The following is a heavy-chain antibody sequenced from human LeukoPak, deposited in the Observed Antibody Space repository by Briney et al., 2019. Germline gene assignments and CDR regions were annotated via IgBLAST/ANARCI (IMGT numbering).Heavy chain of an antibody. Sequence: PSETLSLTCTVSGGSISSYYWSWIRQPPGKGLEWIGYIYYSGSTNYNPSLKSRVTISVDTSKNQFSLKLSSVTAADTAVYYCARAAWKFGELSWFDPWGQGTLVTVSS. CDR1: GGSISSYY. CDR2: IYYSGST. CDR3: ARAAWKFGELSWFDP. D-gene: IGHD3-10*01. V-gene: IGHV4-59*08. J-gene: IGHJ5*02.